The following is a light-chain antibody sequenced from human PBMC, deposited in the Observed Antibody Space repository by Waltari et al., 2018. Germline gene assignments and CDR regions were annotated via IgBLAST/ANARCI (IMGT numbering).Light chain of an antibody. CDR2: GAS. CDR1: QGISSW. V-gene: IGKV1-12*01. J-gene: IGKJ1*01. CDR3: QQGSSFPPT. Sequence: DIQMTQSPSSASASVGDRVTITCRASQGISSWLAWYQQKPGKGPNLLIFGASNLQSGVPSRFSGSGSGTDFTLTISGLQPEDSATYFCQQGSSFPPTFGQGTIVEIK.